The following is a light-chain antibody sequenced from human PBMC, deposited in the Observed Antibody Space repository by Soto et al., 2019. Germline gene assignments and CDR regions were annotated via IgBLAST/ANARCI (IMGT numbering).Light chain of an antibody. V-gene: IGKV3-11*01. CDR3: AQRIWPWT. J-gene: IGKJ1*01. Sequence: EIVLTQSPATLSLSPGVRATLSCRASQSVGTWLAWYQQKPGQAPRLLIYDASNRPTGIPDRFSGSGSGTDFTLTISSLEPEDFAVYYCAQRIWPWTVGQGTKVDIK. CDR2: DAS. CDR1: QSVGTW.